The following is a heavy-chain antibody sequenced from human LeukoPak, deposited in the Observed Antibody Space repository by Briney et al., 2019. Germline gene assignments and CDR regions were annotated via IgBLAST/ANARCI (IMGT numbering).Heavy chain of an antibody. CDR3: ARDDALARFEF. Sequence: TGGSLRLSCAASGHTFINYGMHWVRQAPGKGLEWVAVLFYDGSRNSYADSVKGRFTISRDVSQNTLFLQMNSLRDEDTAVYYCARDDALARFEFWGQGILVTVTS. J-gene: IGHJ4*02. CDR1: GHTFINYG. CDR2: LFYDGSRN. V-gene: IGHV3-33*01. D-gene: IGHD6-13*01.